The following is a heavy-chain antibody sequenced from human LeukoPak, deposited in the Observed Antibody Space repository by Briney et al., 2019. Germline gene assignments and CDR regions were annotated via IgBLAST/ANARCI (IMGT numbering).Heavy chain of an antibody. CDR2: IKQDGSEK. CDR3: ARGGDYLDF. J-gene: IGHJ4*02. V-gene: IGHV3-7*05. Sequence: GGSLRLSCAASGFTFSTYSMNWVRQAPGKGLEWVANIKQDGSEKYYVDSVKGRFTISRDNANNSLYLQMNSLRAEDTAVYYCARGGDYLDFWGQGTLVTVSS. CDR1: GFTFSTYS.